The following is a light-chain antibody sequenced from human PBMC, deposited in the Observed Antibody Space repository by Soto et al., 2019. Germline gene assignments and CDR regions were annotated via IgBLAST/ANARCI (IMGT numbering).Light chain of an antibody. CDR3: QQYHSYSPET. CDR1: QSISSW. J-gene: IGKJ1*01. V-gene: IGKV1-5*01. Sequence: DIQMTQSTSTLSASVGDRVTITCRASQSISSWLARYQQKPGKAPTLLIYDASSLESGVPSRVSGSGSGTEFTLTINSLQPNDFAPYYCQQYHSYSPETFGQGTKGDIK. CDR2: DAS.